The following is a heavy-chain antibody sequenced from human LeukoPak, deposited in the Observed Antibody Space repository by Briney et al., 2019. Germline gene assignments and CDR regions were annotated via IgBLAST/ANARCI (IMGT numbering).Heavy chain of an antibody. CDR1: GFTFDDYA. CDR2: ISWNSGSI. CDR3: AKDGQNGDYAVYYFDY. J-gene: IGHJ4*02. Sequence: GGSLRLSCAASGFTFDDYAMQWVRQAPGKGLEWVSGISWNSGSIGYADSVKGRFTISRDNARNSLYLQMNSLRAEDTALYYCAKDGQNGDYAVYYFDYWGQGTLVTVSS. V-gene: IGHV3-9*01. D-gene: IGHD4-17*01.